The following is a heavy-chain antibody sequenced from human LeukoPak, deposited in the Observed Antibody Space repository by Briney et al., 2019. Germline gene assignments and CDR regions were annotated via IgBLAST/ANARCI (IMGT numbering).Heavy chain of an antibody. CDR3: ARKQRLVLADAFDI. J-gene: IGHJ3*02. V-gene: IGHV4-34*01. CDR1: GGSFSDYY. CDR2: INHSGST. Sequence: PSETLSLTCAVFGGSFSDYYWTWIRQPPGKGLEWIGEINHSGSTNYNPSLKSRVTISIDTPKNQFSLRLSSVTAADTAVYYCARKQRLVLADAFDIWGQGTMVTVSS. D-gene: IGHD6-19*01.